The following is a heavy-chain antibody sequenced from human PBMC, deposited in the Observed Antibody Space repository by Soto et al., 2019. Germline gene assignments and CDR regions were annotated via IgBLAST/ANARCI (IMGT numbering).Heavy chain of an antibody. CDR2: ISGSGGST. D-gene: IGHD3-3*01. Sequence: PGGSLRLSCAASGFTFSSYAMSWVRQAPGKGLEWVSAISGSGGSTYYADSVKGRFTISRDNSKNTLYLQMNSLRAEDTAVYYCAKGVEITIFGVVITPRYYYGMDVWGQGTTVTVSS. CDR1: GFTFSSYA. V-gene: IGHV3-23*01. J-gene: IGHJ6*02. CDR3: AKGVEITIFGVVITPRYYYGMDV.